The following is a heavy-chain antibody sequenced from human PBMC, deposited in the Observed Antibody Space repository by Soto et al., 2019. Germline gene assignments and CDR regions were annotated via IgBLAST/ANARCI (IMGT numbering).Heavy chain of an antibody. D-gene: IGHD3-10*01. V-gene: IGHV3-74*01. J-gene: IGHJ5*02. CDR1: GFTFNNYW. Sequence: HPGGSLRLSCAASGFTFNNYWMHWVRQPPGKGLVWVSRLQSDGSSTDYADSVKGRFTISRDNAKNSLYLQMNSLGAEDTAVYYCASLWIWGVSWNWFDTCGQXSLVTVSA. CDR2: LQSDGSST. CDR3: ASLWIWGVSWNWFDT.